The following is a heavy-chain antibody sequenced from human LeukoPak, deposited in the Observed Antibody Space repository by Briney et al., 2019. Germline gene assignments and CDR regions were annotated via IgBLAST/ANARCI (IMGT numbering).Heavy chain of an antibody. CDR2: NSGGST. J-gene: IGHJ4*02. Sequence: PGGSLRLSCAASGFTFSSYAMSWVRQAPGKGLEWVSFNSGGSTYYADSVKGRFTISRDNSKNTLYLQMNSLRADDTAVYYCARRAGAYSYPYDYWGQGTLVTVSS. CDR3: ARRAGAYSYPYDY. D-gene: IGHD4/OR15-4a*01. CDR1: GFTFSSYA. V-gene: IGHV3-53*01.